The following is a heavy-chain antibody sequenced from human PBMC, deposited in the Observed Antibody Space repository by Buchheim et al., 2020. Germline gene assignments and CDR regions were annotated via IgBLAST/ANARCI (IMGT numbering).Heavy chain of an antibody. J-gene: IGHJ1*01. CDR3: AKGVGVVPTPLEYFQH. D-gene: IGHD2-2*01. Sequence: EVQLVESGGGLVQPGGSLRLSCAASGFSFSTYPMAWVRQAPGKGLEWVSATSGSDGATYYADSVKGRFTISRDNSKNTLYLQMNRLRVEDTAVYYCAKGVGVVPTPLEYFQHWGQGTL. V-gene: IGHV3-23*04. CDR2: TSGSDGAT. CDR1: GFSFSTYP.